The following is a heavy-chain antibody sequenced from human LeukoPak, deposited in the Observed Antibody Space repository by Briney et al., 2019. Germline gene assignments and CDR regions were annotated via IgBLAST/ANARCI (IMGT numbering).Heavy chain of an antibody. CDR1: GYRFTNYW. Sequence: GESLKISCKGSGYRFTNYWIGWVRQMPGKGLEWMGIIYPGDSETRYSPSFQGQVTISADKSISTAYLQWSSLKASDTAMYYCARLVDTAMVDYWGQGTLVTVSS. J-gene: IGHJ4*02. CDR2: IYPGDSET. D-gene: IGHD5-18*01. CDR3: ARLVDTAMVDY. V-gene: IGHV5-51*01.